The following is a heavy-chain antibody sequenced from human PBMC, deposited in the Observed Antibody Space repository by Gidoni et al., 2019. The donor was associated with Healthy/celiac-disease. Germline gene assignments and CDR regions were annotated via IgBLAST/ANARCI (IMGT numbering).Heavy chain of an antibody. Sequence: QVQLVQSGAEVKKPGASVKVSCKASGYTFTGYYMHWVRQAPGQGLEWMGWINPNSGGTNYAQKFQGRVTMTRDTSISTAYMELSRLRSDDTAVYYCARGGYDFWSGYYKAVCDYWGQGTLVTVSS. D-gene: IGHD3-3*01. V-gene: IGHV1-2*02. CDR2: INPNSGGT. CDR3: ARGGYDFWSGYYKAVCDY. J-gene: IGHJ4*02. CDR1: GYTFTGYY.